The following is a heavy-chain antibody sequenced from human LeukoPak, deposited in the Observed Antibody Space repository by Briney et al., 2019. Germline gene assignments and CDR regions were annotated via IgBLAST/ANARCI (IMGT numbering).Heavy chain of an antibody. V-gene: IGHV4-4*07. Sequence: SETLSLTCTVPGGSISSYYWSWIRQPAGKGLEWIGRIYTSGSTNYNPSLKSRITISVDTSKNQFSLKLSSVTAADTAVYYCARNSCPSGSCYDNRGYFDYWGQGTLVTVSS. J-gene: IGHJ4*02. D-gene: IGHD2-15*01. CDR1: GGSISSYY. CDR2: IYTSGST. CDR3: ARNSCPSGSCYDNRGYFDY.